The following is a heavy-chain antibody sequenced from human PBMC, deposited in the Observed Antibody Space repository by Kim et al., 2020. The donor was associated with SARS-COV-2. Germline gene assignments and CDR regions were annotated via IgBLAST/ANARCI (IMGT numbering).Heavy chain of an antibody. CDR2: ISSNGGST. V-gene: IGHV3-64D*06. J-gene: IGHJ6*02. D-gene: IGHD2-2*01. Sequence: GGSLRLSCSASGFTFSSYAMHWVRQAPGKGLEYVSAISSNGGSTYYADSVKDRFTISRDNSKNTLYLQMSRLRAEDTAVYYCVKGDASLRLQTLVPAAKHYYYYGMDVWGQGTTVTVSS. CDR3: VKGDASLRLQTLVPAAKHYYYYGMDV. CDR1: GFTFSSYA.